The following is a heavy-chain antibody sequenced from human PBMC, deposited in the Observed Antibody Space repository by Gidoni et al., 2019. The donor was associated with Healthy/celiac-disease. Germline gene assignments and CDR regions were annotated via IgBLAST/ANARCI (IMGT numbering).Heavy chain of an antibody. CDR1: GGSFSGYY. J-gene: IGHJ4*02. CDR2: INHSGST. D-gene: IGHD3-10*01. CDR3: ARGSLVYMVQGVMNCVFDY. Sequence: QVQLQQWGAELLKPSETLSLTCAVYGGSFSGYYWSWIRQPPGKGLEWIGEINHSGSTNYNPSLKSRVTISVDTSKNQFSLKLSSVTAADTAVYYCARGSLVYMVQGVMNCVFDYWGQGTLVTVSS. V-gene: IGHV4-34*01.